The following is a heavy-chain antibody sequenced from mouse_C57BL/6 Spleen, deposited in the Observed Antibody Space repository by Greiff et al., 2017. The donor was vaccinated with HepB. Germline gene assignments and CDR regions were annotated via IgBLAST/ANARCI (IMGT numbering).Heavy chain of an antibody. CDR2: IRNKANNHAT. V-gene: IGHV6-6*01. CDR1: GFTFSDAW. J-gene: IGHJ2*01. Sequence: EVKLVESGGGLVQPGGSMKLSCAASGFTFSDAWMDWVRQSPEKGLEWVAEIRNKANNHATYYAESVKGRFTISRDDSKSSVYLQMNSLRAEDTGIYYCTRTIDYYGSSPDYWGQGTTLTVSS. D-gene: IGHD1-1*01. CDR3: TRTIDYYGSSPDY.